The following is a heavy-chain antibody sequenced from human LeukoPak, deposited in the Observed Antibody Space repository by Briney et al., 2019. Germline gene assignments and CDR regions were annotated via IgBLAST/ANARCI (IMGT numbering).Heavy chain of an antibody. CDR3: ARARKTRNIYGDYVFLFDY. Sequence: GASVKVSCKASGYTFTSYGISWVRQAPGHGLEWMGWISPNSGDTKFAQKFRGRVTMTRDTSISTAYMDLSRLRSDDTALYYCARARKTRNIYGDYVFLFDYWGQGTLVTVSS. CDR1: GYTFTSYG. CDR2: ISPNSGDT. J-gene: IGHJ4*02. V-gene: IGHV1-2*02. D-gene: IGHD4-17*01.